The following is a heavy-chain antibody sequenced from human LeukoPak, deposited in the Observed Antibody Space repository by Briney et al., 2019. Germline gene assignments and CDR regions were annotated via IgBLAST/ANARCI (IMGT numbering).Heavy chain of an antibody. CDR1: GFTFSSYS. J-gene: IGHJ6*02. CDR2: ISSSSSTI. Sequence: GGSLRLSCAASGFTFSSYSMNWVRQAPGKGLEWVPYISSSSSTIYYADSVKGRFTISRDNSDNTVYLQMNSLRAEDTAIYYCAKAPAPYYYYYGMDVWGQGTAVTVSS. CDR3: AKAPAPYYYYYGMDV. V-gene: IGHV3-48*01.